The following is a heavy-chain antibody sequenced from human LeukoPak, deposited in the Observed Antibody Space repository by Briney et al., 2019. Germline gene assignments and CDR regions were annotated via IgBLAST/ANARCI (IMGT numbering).Heavy chain of an antibody. CDR1: GFTFSSYG. CDR3: AKEGEYCSGGSCRRGYYFDY. J-gene: IGHJ4*02. D-gene: IGHD2-15*01. V-gene: IGHV3-30*18. CDR2: ISYDGSNK. Sequence: GGSLRLSCAASGFTFSSYGMHWVRQAPGKGLEWVAAISYDGSNKYYADSVKGRFTISRDNSKNTLYLQMNSLRAEDTAVYYCAKEGEYCSGGSCRRGYYFDYWGQGTLVTVSS.